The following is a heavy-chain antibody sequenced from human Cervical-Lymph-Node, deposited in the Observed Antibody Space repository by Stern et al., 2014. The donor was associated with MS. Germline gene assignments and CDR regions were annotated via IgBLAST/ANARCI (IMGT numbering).Heavy chain of an antibody. J-gene: IGHJ4*02. Sequence: VQLVESGGGVVQPGTSLRLSCAASGFTFNKYGMHWVRQAPGKGLEWVAVIWYDGSNEDYADSVKCRFTISRDTSKNTLYLQMNSLRAEDTAVYYCTRGDVQKYGDFWGQGTLVTVSS. D-gene: IGHD3-10*01. CDR1: GFTFNKYG. CDR3: TRGDVQKYGDF. CDR2: IWYDGSNE. V-gene: IGHV3-33*01.